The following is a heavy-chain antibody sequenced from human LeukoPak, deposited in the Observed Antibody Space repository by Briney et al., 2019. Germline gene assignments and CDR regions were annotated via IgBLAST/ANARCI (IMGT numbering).Heavy chain of an antibody. D-gene: IGHD6-19*01. J-gene: IGHJ4*02. CDR1: GFTFSSYA. Sequence: PGGSLRLSCAASGFTFSSYAMHWVRQAPGKGLEYVSAISSNGGSTYYANSVRGRFTISRDNSKNTLYLQMGSLRAEDMAVYYCARERAAVAGAIDYWGQGTLVTVSS. CDR2: ISSNGGST. CDR3: ARERAAVAGAIDY. V-gene: IGHV3-64*01.